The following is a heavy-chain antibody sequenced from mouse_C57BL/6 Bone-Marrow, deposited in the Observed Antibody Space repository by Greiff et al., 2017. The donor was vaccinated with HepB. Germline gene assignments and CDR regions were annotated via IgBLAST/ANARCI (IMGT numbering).Heavy chain of an antibody. V-gene: IGHV1-55*01. CDR2: IYPGSGST. CDR1: GYTFTSYW. Sequence: QVQLQHPGAELVKPGASVKMSCKASGYTFTSYWITWVKQRPGQGLEWIGDIYPGSGSTNYNEKFKSKATLTVDTSSSTAYMQLSSLTSEDSAVYYCARGKVGYYYAHYFDYWGQGTTLTVSS. CDR3: ARGKVGYYYAHYFDY. J-gene: IGHJ2*01. D-gene: IGHD1-1*01.